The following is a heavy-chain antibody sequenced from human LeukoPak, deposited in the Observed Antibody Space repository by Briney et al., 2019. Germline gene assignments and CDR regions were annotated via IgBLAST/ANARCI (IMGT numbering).Heavy chain of an antibody. CDR3: ARGFRLSAIEDWFDP. Sequence: ASVRVSCKASGYTFTAYYMHWVRQAPGQGLEWMGWITPNSGGTKYAQRFQGRVTMTRDTSISTAYMELSGLRSDDTAVYYCARGFRLSAIEDWFDPWGQGTLVTVSS. D-gene: IGHD2-2*02. V-gene: IGHV1-2*02. J-gene: IGHJ5*02. CDR1: GYTFTAYY. CDR2: ITPNSGGT.